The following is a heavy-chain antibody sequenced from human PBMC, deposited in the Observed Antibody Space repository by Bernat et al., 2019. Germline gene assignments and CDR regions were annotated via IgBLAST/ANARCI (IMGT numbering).Heavy chain of an antibody. V-gene: IGHV3-23*01. CDR1: GFTFSNYG. CDR3: AKDMRGYYRPSDY. J-gene: IGHJ4*02. Sequence: EVQLLESGGGLVQPGGSLTLSCAASGFTFSNYGMSWVRQAPGKGLEWVSGLSGTGGSTNYADSVKGRFTISRDNSKSTLYLQMNSLRAEDTALYYCAKDMRGYYRPSDYWGQGTLVTVSS. D-gene: IGHD3-22*01. CDR2: LSGTGGST.